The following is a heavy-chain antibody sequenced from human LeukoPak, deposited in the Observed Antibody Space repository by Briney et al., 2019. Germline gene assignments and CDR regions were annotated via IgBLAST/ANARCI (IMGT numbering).Heavy chain of an antibody. D-gene: IGHD6-13*01. CDR3: ARDEAGTSGFDY. V-gene: IGHV1-2*02. CDR1: GYTFTGYY. J-gene: IGHJ4*02. Sequence: ASVKVSCKASGYTFTGYYMHWVRQAPGQGLEWMGWINPNSGGTNYAQKFQGRVTMTRDTSISTAYMELSRLRSDDTAVYYCARDEAGTSGFDYWGQGTLVTVSS. CDR2: INPNSGGT.